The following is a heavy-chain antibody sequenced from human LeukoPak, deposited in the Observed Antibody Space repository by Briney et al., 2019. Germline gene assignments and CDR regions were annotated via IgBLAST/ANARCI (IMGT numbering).Heavy chain of an antibody. CDR1: GGTFSSYA. Sequence: SVKVSCKASGGTFSSYAISWVRQAPGQGLEWMGGIIPIVGTANYAQKFQGRVTITADESTSTAYMELSSLRSEDTAVYYCARDGKRPASYYDYVWGSYRNNWFDPWGQGTLVTVSS. CDR2: IIPIVGTA. D-gene: IGHD3-16*02. CDR3: ARDGKRPASYYDYVWGSYRNNWFDP. J-gene: IGHJ5*02. V-gene: IGHV1-69*13.